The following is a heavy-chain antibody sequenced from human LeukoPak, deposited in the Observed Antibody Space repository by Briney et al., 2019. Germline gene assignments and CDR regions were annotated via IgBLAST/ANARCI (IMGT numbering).Heavy chain of an antibody. V-gene: IGHV3-30*18. CDR1: GFTFSSYG. J-gene: IGHJ4*02. CDR2: ISYDGSSK. D-gene: IGHD2-2*01. CDR3: AKGVVPAAENDY. Sequence: GRSLRLSCAASGFTFSSYGMHWVRQAPGKGLEWVAVISYDGSSKYYADSVKGRFTISRDNSKNTLYLQMNSLRAEDTAVYYCAKGVVPAAENDYWGQGTLVTVSS.